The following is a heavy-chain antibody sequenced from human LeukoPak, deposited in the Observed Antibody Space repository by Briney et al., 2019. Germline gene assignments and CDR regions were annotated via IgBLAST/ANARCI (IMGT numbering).Heavy chain of an antibody. CDR3: AIDPASTGYFDY. CDR2: IYYSGST. D-gene: IGHD3-10*01. Sequence: SQTLSLTCTVSGGSISSGDYYWSWIRQPPGKGLEWIGYIYYSGSTYYNPSLKSRVTISVDTSKNQFSLKLSSVTAADTAVYYCAIDPASTGYFDYWGQGYLVTVSS. CDR1: GGSISSGDYY. J-gene: IGHJ4*02. V-gene: IGHV4-30-4*08.